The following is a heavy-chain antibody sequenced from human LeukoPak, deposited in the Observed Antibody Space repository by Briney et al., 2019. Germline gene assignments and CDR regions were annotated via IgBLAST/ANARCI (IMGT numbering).Heavy chain of an antibody. D-gene: IGHD5-24*01. V-gene: IGHV3-74*01. CDR3: ARVTGGYNLVDY. CDR2: ISDVGSHT. Sequence: GGSLRLSCAASGFTFSSYWMHWVRQAPGKGLVWVSRISDVGSHTFYADSVRGRFAMSRDNAKNTLYLQMNSLRAEDTAVYYCARVTGGYNLVDYWGQGTLVTVSS. J-gene: IGHJ4*02. CDR1: GFTFSSYW.